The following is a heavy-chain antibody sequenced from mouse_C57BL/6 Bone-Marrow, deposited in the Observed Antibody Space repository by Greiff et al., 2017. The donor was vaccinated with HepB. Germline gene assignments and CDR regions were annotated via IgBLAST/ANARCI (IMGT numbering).Heavy chain of an antibody. D-gene: IGHD2-4*01. V-gene: IGHV5-17*01. CDR1: GFTFSDYG. CDR2: ISSGSSTI. Sequence: EVHLVESGGGLVKPGGSLKLSCAASGFTFSDYGMHWVRQAPEKGLEWVAYISSGSSTIYYADTVKGRFTISRDNAKNTLFLQIPSLRSEYTAMYDCATIMIRRAWFSYWGQGTLVTVSA. CDR3: ATIMIRRAWFSY. J-gene: IGHJ3*01.